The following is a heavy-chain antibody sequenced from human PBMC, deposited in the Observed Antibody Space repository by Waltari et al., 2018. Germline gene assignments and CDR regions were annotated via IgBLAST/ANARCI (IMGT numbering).Heavy chain of an antibody. CDR1: GGSFSGYY. V-gene: IGHV4-34*01. D-gene: IGHD3-16*01. CDR3: ARGKNWAKHFDY. Sequence: QVQLQQWGAGLLKPSETLSLTCAVYGGSFSGYYWSWIRQPPGKGLEWIGEINHSGSTNDNPALKSRVTISVDTSKNQFSLKLSSVTAADTAVYYCARGKNWAKHFDYWGQGTLVTVSS. CDR2: INHSGST. J-gene: IGHJ4*02.